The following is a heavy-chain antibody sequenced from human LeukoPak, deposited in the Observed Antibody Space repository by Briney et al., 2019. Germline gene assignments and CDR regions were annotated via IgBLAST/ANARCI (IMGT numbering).Heavy chain of an antibody. CDR2: INPNTGNP. Sequence: GASVKVSCKASGYTFTRYAMNWVRQAPGQGLEWMGWINPNTGNPTYAQGSTGRFVFSLDTSVSTAYLQISSLKAEDTAVYYCARAYQPLGELSLPDYWGQGTLVTVSS. V-gene: IGHV7-4-1*02. CDR3: ARAYQPLGELSLPDY. J-gene: IGHJ4*02. D-gene: IGHD3-16*02. CDR1: GYTFTRYA.